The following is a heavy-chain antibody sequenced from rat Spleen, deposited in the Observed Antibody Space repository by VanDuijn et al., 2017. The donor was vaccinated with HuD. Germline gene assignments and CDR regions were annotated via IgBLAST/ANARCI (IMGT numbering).Heavy chain of an antibody. V-gene: IGHV5-31*01. CDR2: ITNTGGST. CDR3: TRDYYDGSYYPDYFDY. Sequence: EVQLVESGGGLVQPGRSLKLSCVASGFTFNNYWMTWIRQAPGKGLEWVASITNTGGSTYYPDSVKGRFTISRDNAKSTLYLQMNSLRSEDTATYYCTRDYYDGSYYPDYFDYWGQGVMVTVSS. J-gene: IGHJ2*01. D-gene: IGHD1-12*02. CDR1: GFTFNNYW.